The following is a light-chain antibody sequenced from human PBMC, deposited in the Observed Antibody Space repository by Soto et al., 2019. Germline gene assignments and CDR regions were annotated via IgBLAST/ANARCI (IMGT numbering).Light chain of an antibody. CDR3: QKHNYWPIS. Sequence: EIVMTQSPATLSVSPGERATLSCRASQSVSSNLASYQQKPGQAPRLLIYGASTRATGIPARFSGSGSGTEFTLTISSLQSEDFAVYYCQKHNYWPISFGQGTRLEIK. V-gene: IGKV3-15*01. CDR2: GAS. CDR1: QSVSSN. J-gene: IGKJ5*01.